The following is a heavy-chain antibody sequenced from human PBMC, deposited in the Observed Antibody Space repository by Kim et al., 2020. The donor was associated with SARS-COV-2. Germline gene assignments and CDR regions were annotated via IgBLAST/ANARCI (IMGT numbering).Heavy chain of an antibody. CDR3: ARGYGSGSYYYYYYYYMDV. CDR2: IIPIFGTA. CDR1: GGTFSSYA. V-gene: IGHV1-69*13. D-gene: IGHD3-10*01. J-gene: IGHJ6*03. Sequence: SVKVSYKASGGTFSSYAISWVRQAPGQGLEWMGGIIPIFGTANYAQKFQGRVTITADESTSTAYMELSSLRSEDTAVYYCARGYGSGSYYYYYYYYMDVWGKGTTVTVSS.